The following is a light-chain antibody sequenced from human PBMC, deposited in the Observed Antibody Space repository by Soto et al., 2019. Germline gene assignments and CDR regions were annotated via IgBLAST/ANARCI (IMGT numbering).Light chain of an antibody. J-gene: IGLJ3*02. CDR2: DVS. CDR1: SSGDGGYNY. Sequence: QSALTQPASVSGSPGQSITISCTGTSSGDGGYNYVSWYQQHPGKAPKLMIYDVSNRRSGVSNRCSGSKSANTASLTISGLQAEDEADYYCSSYTSSSTRVFGGGTKLTVL. CDR3: SSYTSSSTRV. V-gene: IGLV2-14*01.